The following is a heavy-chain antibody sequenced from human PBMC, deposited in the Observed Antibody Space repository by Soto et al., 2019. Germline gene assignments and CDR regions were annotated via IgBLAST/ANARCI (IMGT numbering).Heavy chain of an antibody. J-gene: IGHJ3*02. D-gene: IGHD3-22*01. CDR2: IYYSGST. V-gene: IGHV4-30-4*01. Sequence: SETLSLTCTVSGGSISRGDYYWSWIRQPPGKGLEWIGYIYYSGSTYYNPSLKSRVTISVDTSKNQFSLKLSSVTAADTAVYYCARETVEDSSGYLTYFGDAFDIWGQGTMVTVS. CDR3: ARETVEDSSGYLTYFGDAFDI. CDR1: GGSISRGDYY.